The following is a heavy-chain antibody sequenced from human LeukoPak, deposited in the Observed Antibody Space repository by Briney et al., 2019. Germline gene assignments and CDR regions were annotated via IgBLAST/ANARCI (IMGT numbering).Heavy chain of an antibody. J-gene: IGHJ5*02. CDR1: GDSISTYY. CDR3: ARVEYGDYGWFDP. Sequence: SQTLSLTCTVSGDSISTYYWTWIRQPPGKGLEWIGYISDSGSTNYNPSLKSRVTISLDTYKNQFSLKLISLAAADTAAYYCARVEYGDYGWFDPWGQGTLVTVSS. CDR2: ISDSGST. V-gene: IGHV4-59*01. D-gene: IGHD4-17*01.